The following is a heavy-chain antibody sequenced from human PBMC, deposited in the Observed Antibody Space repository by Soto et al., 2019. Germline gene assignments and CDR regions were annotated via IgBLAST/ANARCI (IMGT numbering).Heavy chain of an antibody. V-gene: IGHV1-69*13. CDR1: GGTFGNFA. Sequence: SVKVSCKASGGTFGNFAISWVRQAPGQGLEWMGGIIPMFETANYAQRFQGRVTIIADESTNTVYMYLTGLRSEDTAVYYCATEGGLGSSGWGVFYYSGMDVCGQRTTVTVSS. CDR2: IIPMFETA. CDR3: ATEGGLGSSGWGVFYYSGMDV. D-gene: IGHD6-19*01. J-gene: IGHJ6*02.